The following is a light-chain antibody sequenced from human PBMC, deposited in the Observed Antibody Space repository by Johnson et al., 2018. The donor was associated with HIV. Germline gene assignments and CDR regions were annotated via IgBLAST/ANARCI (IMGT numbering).Light chain of an antibody. CDR2: DSY. CDR1: SSNIGNND. CDR3: GTWDSSLSAYV. V-gene: IGLV1-51*01. Sequence: QSVLTQPPSVSAAPGQKVTISCSGSSSNIGNNDVSWYQQLPGTAPKVLIYDSYKRPSGIPDRFSGSKSGTSATLGITGLQTGDDADYYCGTWDSSLSAYVFGNGTKVTVL. J-gene: IGLJ1*01.